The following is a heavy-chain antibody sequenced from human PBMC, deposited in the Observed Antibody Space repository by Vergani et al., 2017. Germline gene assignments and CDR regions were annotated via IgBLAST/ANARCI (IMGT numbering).Heavy chain of an antibody. V-gene: IGHV3-23*01. Sequence: EVQLLESGGGLVQPGGSLRLSCAASGFTFSSYAMSWVRQAPGKGLEWVSAISGSGGVTYYADSVKGRFTISRDNSKNTLYLQMNSLRAEDTAVYYCAKLQTLYCSSTSCYTGGMDVWGQGTTVTVSS. CDR1: GFTFSSYA. CDR3: AKLQTLYCSSTSCYTGGMDV. CDR2: ISGSGGVT. D-gene: IGHD2-2*02. J-gene: IGHJ6*02.